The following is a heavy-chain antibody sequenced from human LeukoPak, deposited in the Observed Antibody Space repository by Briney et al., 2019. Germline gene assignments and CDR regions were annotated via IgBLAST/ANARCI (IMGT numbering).Heavy chain of an antibody. V-gene: IGHV3-74*01. CDR1: GFTFSSYW. CDR2: INSDGSSS. J-gene: IGHJ4*02. Sequence: GGSLGLSCAASGFTFSSYWMHWVRQAPGKGLVWVSRINSDGSSSSYADSVKGRFTISRDNAKNTLYLQMNSLRAEDTAVYYCARTLERWLVGEVYFDYWGQGTLVTVSS. D-gene: IGHD6-19*01. CDR3: ARTLERWLVGEVYFDY.